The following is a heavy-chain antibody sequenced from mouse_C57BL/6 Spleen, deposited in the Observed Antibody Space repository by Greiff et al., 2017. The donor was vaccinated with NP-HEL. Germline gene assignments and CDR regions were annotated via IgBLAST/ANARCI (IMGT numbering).Heavy chain of an antibody. CDR3: ARSSYGTGAMDY. Sequence: QVQLQQPGAELVMPGASVKLSCKASGYTFTSYWMHWVKQRPGQGLEWIGEIDPSDSYTNYNQKFKGKSTLTVDKSSSTAYMQLSSLTSEDSVVYYCARSSYGTGAMDYWGQGTSVTVSS. CDR2: IDPSDSYT. D-gene: IGHD1-1*01. J-gene: IGHJ4*01. CDR1: GYTFTSYW. V-gene: IGHV1-69*01.